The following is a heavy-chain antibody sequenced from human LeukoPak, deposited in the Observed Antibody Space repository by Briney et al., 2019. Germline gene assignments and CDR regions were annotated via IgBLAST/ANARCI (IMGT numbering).Heavy chain of an antibody. CDR2: IIPIFGTA. Sequence: SVKVSCKASGGTFSSYAISWVRQAPGQGLEWMGGIIPIFGTANYAQKFQGRVTITADESTSTAYMELSSLRSEDTAVYYCARGTDDIVVVPAANWYFDLWGRGTLVTVSS. CDR3: ARGTDDIVVVPAANWYFDL. CDR1: GGTFSSYA. D-gene: IGHD2-2*01. J-gene: IGHJ2*01. V-gene: IGHV1-69*13.